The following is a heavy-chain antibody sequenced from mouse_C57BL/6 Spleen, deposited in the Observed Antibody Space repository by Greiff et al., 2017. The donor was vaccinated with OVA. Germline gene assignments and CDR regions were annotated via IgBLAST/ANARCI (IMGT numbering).Heavy chain of an antibody. CDR2: IDPSDSYT. V-gene: IGHV1-69*01. CDR3: ASGSGYDY. J-gene: IGHJ2*01. D-gene: IGHD3-2*02. Sequence: QVQLQQPGAELVMPGASVKLSCKASGYTFTSYWMHWVKQRPGQGLEWIGEIDPSDSYTNYNQKFKGKSTLTVDKSSSTAYMQLSGLTSEDSAVYYCASGSGYDYWGQGTTLTVSS. CDR1: GYTFTSYW.